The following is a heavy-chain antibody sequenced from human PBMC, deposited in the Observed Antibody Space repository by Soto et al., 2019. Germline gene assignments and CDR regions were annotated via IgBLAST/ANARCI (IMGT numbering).Heavy chain of an antibody. CDR2: IIPILGIA. Sequence: VQLVQSGAEVKKPGSSVKVSCKASGGTFSSYTISWVRQAPGQGLEWMGRIIPILGIANYAQKFQGRVTITADKSTSTAYMELSSLRSEDTAVYYCARDRDYYGSRGGYYGMDVWGQGTTVTVSS. J-gene: IGHJ6*02. CDR1: GGTFSSYT. V-gene: IGHV1-69*08. CDR3: ARDRDYYGSRGGYYGMDV. D-gene: IGHD3-10*01.